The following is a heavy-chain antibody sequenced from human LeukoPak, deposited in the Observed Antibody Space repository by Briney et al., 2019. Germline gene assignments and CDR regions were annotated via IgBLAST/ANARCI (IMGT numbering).Heavy chain of an antibody. V-gene: IGHV4-59*01. CDR2: IYYSGST. Sequence: EXLSLTCTVSGGSISSYYWSWIRQPPGKGLEWIGYIYYSGSTNYNPSLKSRVTISVDTSKNQFSLKLSSVTAADTAVYYCAREITIFGVVITHYYMDVWGKGTTVTVSS. CDR1: GGSISSYY. D-gene: IGHD3-3*01. J-gene: IGHJ6*03. CDR3: AREITIFGVVITHYYMDV.